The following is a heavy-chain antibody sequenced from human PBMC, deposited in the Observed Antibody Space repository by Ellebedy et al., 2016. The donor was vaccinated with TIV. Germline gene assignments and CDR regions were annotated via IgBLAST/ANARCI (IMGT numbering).Heavy chain of an antibody. CDR1: GFSPSA. J-gene: IGHJ6*02. V-gene: IGHV3-30*02. CDR2: IRSDKSAI. Sequence: GEPLKISCAASGFSPSAMHWVRQAPGKGLEWVAFIRSDKSAIYYADSARGRFTISRDDSKNTLYLQMNSLRVEDTAVYYCVKGAYPVPTVMAVWGQGTTVTVPS. CDR3: VKGAYPVPTVMAV. D-gene: IGHD4-17*01.